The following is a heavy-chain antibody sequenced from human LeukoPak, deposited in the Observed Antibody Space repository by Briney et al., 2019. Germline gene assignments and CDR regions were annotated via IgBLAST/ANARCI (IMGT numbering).Heavy chain of an antibody. CDR2: IYYSGST. V-gene: IGHV4-39*01. CDR3: ARHYCTGGPCYLDY. CDR1: GGSISTTNYY. Sequence: PSETLSLTCTVSGGSISTTNYYWGWIRQPPGKGLEWIASIYYSGSTYYNPSLKSRVTTSADTSKNQFSLRLSSVTAADTSVYYCARHYCTGGPCYLDYWGRGTLVTVSS. J-gene: IGHJ4*02. D-gene: IGHD2-8*02.